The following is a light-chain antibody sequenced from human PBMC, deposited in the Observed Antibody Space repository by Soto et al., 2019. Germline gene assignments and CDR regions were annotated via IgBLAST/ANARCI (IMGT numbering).Light chain of an antibody. Sequence: EFVLTQSPGTLSLSPWERATLSCRASQTVRNNYLAWYQQKPGQAPRLLIYDASSRATGIPDRFSGGGSGTDFILTISRLEPEDFAVYYCQHYDNTPPSVTFGPGTKVDIK. V-gene: IGKV3-20*01. CDR1: QTVRNNY. CDR2: DAS. J-gene: IGKJ3*01. CDR3: QHYDNTPPSVT.